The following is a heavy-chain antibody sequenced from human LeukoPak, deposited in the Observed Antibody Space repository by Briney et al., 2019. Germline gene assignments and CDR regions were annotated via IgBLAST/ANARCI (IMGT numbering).Heavy chain of an antibody. Sequence: ASVKVSCKASGYTFTSYGISWVRQAPGQGLEWMGWISAYNGNTNYAQKLQGRVTMTTDTSTSTAYMELRSLRSDDTAVYYCARAIDIVVVPAAIQGVRLPFDYWGQGTLVTVSS. V-gene: IGHV1-18*01. CDR3: ARAIDIVVVPAAIQGVRLPFDY. J-gene: IGHJ4*02. CDR2: ISAYNGNT. D-gene: IGHD2-2*02. CDR1: GYTFTSYG.